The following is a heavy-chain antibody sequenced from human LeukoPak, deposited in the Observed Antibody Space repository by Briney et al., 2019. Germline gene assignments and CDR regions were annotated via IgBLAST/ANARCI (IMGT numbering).Heavy chain of an antibody. D-gene: IGHD6-6*01. CDR1: GGSISSGSYY. CDR2: IYTSGST. CDR3: ARAQIAARRYVDY. Sequence: PSETLSLTCTVSGGSISSGSYYWGWIRQPAGKGLEWIGRIYTSGSTNYNPSLKSRVTISVDTSKNQFSLKLSSVTAADTAVYYCARAQIAARRYVDYWGQGTLVTVSS. V-gene: IGHV4-61*02. J-gene: IGHJ4*02.